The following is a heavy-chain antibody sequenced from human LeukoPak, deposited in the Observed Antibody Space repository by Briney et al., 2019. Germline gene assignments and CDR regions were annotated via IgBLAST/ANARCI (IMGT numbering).Heavy chain of an antibody. D-gene: IGHD4-17*01. Sequence: GASVKVSCKASGYTFTSYYMHWVRQAPGQGLEWMGIINPSGGSTRYAQKFQGRVTMTRDTSTSTVYMELSSLRSEDTAVYYCARTTVSTKDFDYGGQGTMVTVSS. CDR1: GYTFTSYY. J-gene: IGHJ4*02. CDR3: ARTTVSTKDFDY. CDR2: INPSGGST. V-gene: IGHV1-46*01.